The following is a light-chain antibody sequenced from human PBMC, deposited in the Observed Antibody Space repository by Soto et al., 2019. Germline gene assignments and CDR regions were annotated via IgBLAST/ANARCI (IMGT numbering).Light chain of an antibody. CDR3: CSYADGRV. CDR2: YVD. Sequence: QSVLTQPASVSGSPGQSITISCTGTSRDVGAYDYVSWYLQYPDKAPQLLIYYVDHRPSGVSSRFSGSKSGNTASLTISGLQAEDEGDYYCCSYADGRVFGTGTKVTVL. J-gene: IGLJ1*01. V-gene: IGLV2-14*03. CDR1: SRDVGAYDY.